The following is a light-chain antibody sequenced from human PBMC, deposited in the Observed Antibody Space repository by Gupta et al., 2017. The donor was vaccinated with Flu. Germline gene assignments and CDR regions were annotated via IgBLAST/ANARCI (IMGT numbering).Light chain of an antibody. CDR3: QQSYSNPRT. Sequence: DIQMTQSPSSLSASVGDRVTITCRASQTISNYLNWYQQKPGKVPKVLIYTASTLQSGIPSRFSGSGSGTDFTLTISSLQPGDFATYYCQQSYSNPRTFGQGTKVEMK. CDR1: QTISNY. V-gene: IGKV1-39*01. CDR2: TAS. J-gene: IGKJ1*01.